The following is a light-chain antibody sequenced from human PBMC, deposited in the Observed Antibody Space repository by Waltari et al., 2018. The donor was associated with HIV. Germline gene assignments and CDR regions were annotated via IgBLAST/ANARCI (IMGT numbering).Light chain of an antibody. J-gene: IGKJ1*01. CDR3: QQYYNIPPT. V-gene: IGKV4-1*01. CDR2: GAS. Sequence: DIVMTQSPDSLALSLGVRATINCMSSPTISYSSKNRHYLAWYQHKPGQTPRLLIYGASTRASGVPDRFSGSGSGTHFTLIINSLQSEDVAAYFCQQYYNIPPTFGQGTKVEIK. CDR1: PTISYSSKNRHY.